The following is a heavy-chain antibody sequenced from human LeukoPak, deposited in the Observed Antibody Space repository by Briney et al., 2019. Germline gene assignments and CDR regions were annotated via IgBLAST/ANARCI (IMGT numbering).Heavy chain of an antibody. Sequence: GGSLRLSCAASGFTFSSYGMHWVRQAPGKGLEWVAVIWYDGSNKYYADSVKGRFTISRDNSKNTLYLQMNSLRAEDTAVYYCAKGQFGSGWYFDYWGQGTLVTVSS. CDR2: IWYDGSNK. J-gene: IGHJ4*02. CDR3: AKGQFGSGWYFDY. CDR1: GFTFSSYG. D-gene: IGHD6-19*01. V-gene: IGHV3-30*02.